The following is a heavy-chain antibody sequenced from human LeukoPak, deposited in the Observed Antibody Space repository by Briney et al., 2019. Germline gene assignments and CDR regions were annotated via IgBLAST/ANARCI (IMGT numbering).Heavy chain of an antibody. CDR3: AGITPYYYYGMDV. CDR1: GGSISSYY. CDR2: IYTSGST. D-gene: IGHD3-3*01. J-gene: IGHJ6*02. Sequence: SETLSLTCTVSGGSISSYYWSWIRQPAGKGLEWIGRIYTSGSTNYNTSLKSRVTMSIDTSKSQFSLKLSSVTAADTAVYYCAGITPYYYYGMDVWGQGTTVTVSS. V-gene: IGHV4-4*07.